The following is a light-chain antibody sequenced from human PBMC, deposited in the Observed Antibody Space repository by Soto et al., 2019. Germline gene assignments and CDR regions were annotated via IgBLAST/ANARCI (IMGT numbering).Light chain of an antibody. V-gene: IGKV1-5*01. J-gene: IGKJ1*01. Sequence: DIQMTQSPSTLSPSVGDRVTITCRASRSISDWLAWYQQKPGKAPELLIFDASSLKSGVPSRFSGSGSGTEFTLTISRLQPDDVATYYCLQYSSHSWTFGQGTKVDTK. CDR1: RSISDW. CDR3: LQYSSHSWT. CDR2: DAS.